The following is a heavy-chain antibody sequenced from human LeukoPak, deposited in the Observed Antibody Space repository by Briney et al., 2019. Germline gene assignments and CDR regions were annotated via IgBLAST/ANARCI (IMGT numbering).Heavy chain of an antibody. Sequence: QPGGSLRLSCAASGFTFDDYAMSWVRQAPGKGLEWVSVLSGSGDSTHYADSVKGRFTISRDNSKNTLYLQMNSLRAEDTAIYYCAKVWSSSWSPFDYWGQGTLVTVSS. D-gene: IGHD6-13*01. V-gene: IGHV3-23*01. CDR3: AKVWSSSWSPFDY. CDR1: GFTFDDYA. J-gene: IGHJ4*02. CDR2: LSGSGDST.